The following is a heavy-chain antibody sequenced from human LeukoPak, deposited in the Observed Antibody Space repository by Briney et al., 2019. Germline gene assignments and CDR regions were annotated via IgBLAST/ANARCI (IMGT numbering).Heavy chain of an antibody. CDR2: INPSGGRT. V-gene: IGHV1-46*01. CDR3: AKEDGYSGDDYVSINYYDYYGMDV. CDR1: GYTLTSFH. D-gene: IGHD5-12*01. Sequence: GASVKVSCKASGYTLTSFHMHWVRQAPGQGLEWMGIINPSGGRTTYAQKFQGRVTMTRDTSTNTVYMELSSLRSEDTAVYYCAKEDGYSGDDYVSINYYDYYGMDVWGQGTTVTVSS. J-gene: IGHJ6*02.